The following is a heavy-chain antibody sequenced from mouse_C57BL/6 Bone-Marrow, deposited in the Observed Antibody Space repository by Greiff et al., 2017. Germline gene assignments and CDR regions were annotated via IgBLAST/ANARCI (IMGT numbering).Heavy chain of an antibody. D-gene: IGHD2-3*01. CDR3: SYDGYYDWVWFAY. Sequence: VQLQQSDAELVKPGASVKISCKVSGYTFTDHTIHWMKQRPEQGLEWIGYIYPRDGSTKYNEKFKGKATLTAVTSASTAYMELSSLTNEDSAVYECSYDGYYDWVWFAYWGQGTRVTVSA. V-gene: IGHV1-78*01. CDR2: IYPRDGST. CDR1: GYTFTDHT. J-gene: IGHJ3*01.